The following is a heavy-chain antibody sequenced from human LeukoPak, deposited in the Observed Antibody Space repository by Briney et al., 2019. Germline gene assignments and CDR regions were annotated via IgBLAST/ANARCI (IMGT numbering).Heavy chain of an antibody. J-gene: IGHJ4*02. CDR3: TKGRNSGSYYRGWGGEFDY. D-gene: IGHD1-26*01. Sequence: GRSLRLSCATSGFTFDRYAMHWVRQAPGKGLEWVSGIGWNTVSVDYAYSVKGRFTISRDNAKKSLYLQMNSLRPEGTALYYCTKGRNSGSYYRGWGGEFDYWGQGILVTVSS. CDR1: GFTFDRYA. V-gene: IGHV3-9*01. CDR2: IGWNTVSV.